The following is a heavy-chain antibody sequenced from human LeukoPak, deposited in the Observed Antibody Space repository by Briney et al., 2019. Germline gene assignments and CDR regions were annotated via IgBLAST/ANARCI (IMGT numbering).Heavy chain of an antibody. J-gene: IGHJ6*02. CDR2: IDPAGGGT. D-gene: IGHD4-17*01. V-gene: IGHV1-46*01. CDR1: GYTFTTYS. CDR3: ARAPDGTTVTATPLDV. Sequence: ASVTVSFKASGYTFTTYSMHWVRQAPGRGLEWMGIIDPAGGGTTYARKFQGRVTMTRDTSTTTVYMELSSLRSEDTAVYYCARAPDGTTVTATPLDVWGQGTTVTVSS.